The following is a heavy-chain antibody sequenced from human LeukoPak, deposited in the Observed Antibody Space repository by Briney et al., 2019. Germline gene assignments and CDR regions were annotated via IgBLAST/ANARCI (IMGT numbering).Heavy chain of an antibody. CDR1: GGSISSSAYS. V-gene: IGHV4-39*01. CDR3: ARQYGPGYSSTWYFDY. J-gene: IGHJ4*02. D-gene: IGHD6-13*01. CDR2: IYYSGNT. Sequence: SETLSLTCTVSGGSISSSAYSWGWIRQPPGKGLEWIGHIYYSGNTYYNPSLKSRVTISVDTSKNQFSLKLNSVTAADTAVYYCARQYGPGYSSTWYFDYWGQGTLVTVSS.